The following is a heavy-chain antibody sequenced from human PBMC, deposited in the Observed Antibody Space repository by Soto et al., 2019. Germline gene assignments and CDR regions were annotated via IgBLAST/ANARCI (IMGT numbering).Heavy chain of an antibody. CDR1: GFTFSSYG. D-gene: IGHD3-3*01. Sequence: GGSLRLSCAASGFTFSSYGMHWVRQAPGKGLEWVAVISYDGSNKYYADSVKGRFTISRDNSKNTLYLQMNSLRAEDTAVYDCANERSRNYYFWSGYSQAVWFDPWGQGTLVTVPS. CDR3: ANERSRNYYFWSGYSQAVWFDP. CDR2: ISYDGSNK. J-gene: IGHJ5*02. V-gene: IGHV3-30*18.